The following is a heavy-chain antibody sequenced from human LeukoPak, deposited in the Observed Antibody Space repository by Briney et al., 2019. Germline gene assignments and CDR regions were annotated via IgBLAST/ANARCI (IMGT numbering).Heavy chain of an antibody. V-gene: IGHV4-31*03. D-gene: IGHD2/OR15-2a*01. J-gene: IGHJ4*02. CDR2: IYYRGST. CDR1: GGSINSDNYY. CDR3: ARGYCNSATTNCHCDY. Sequence: PSETLSLTCTVSGGSINSDNYYWAWIRHYPGKGLEWIGYIYYRGSTYYNPSLESRLTISIGTSQSQFSLKLSSVTAADTAVYYCARGYCNSATTNCHCDYWGQGTLVTVSS.